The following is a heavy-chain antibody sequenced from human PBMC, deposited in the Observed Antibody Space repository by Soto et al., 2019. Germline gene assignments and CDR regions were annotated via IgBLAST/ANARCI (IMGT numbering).Heavy chain of an antibody. Sequence: QGQLVQSGAEVKKPWASVKVSCKASGYTFTSDDINWVRQAPGQGPEWMGWMNHNRDITGYAQKFQGRITMTRNTSISTAYMELSSLRSEDTAVYYCARGAGEDLDYWGQGTLVTVSS. CDR2: MNHNRDIT. CDR3: ARGAGEDLDY. CDR1: GYTFTSDD. D-gene: IGHD4-17*01. J-gene: IGHJ4*02. V-gene: IGHV1-8*01.